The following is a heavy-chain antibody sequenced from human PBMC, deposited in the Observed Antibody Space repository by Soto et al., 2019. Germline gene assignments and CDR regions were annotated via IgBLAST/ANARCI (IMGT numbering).Heavy chain of an antibody. J-gene: IGHJ5*02. CDR2: IYYSGST. CDR3: ARGIGGSSWYNWFDP. V-gene: IGHV4-61*01. D-gene: IGHD6-13*01. Sequence: SETLSLTCTVSGGSVSSGSYYWSWIRQPPGKGLEWIGYIYYSGSTNYNPSLKSRVTISVDTSKNQFSLKLSSVTAADTAVYYCARGIGGSSWYNWFDPWGQGTLLTVSS. CDR1: GGSVSSGSYY.